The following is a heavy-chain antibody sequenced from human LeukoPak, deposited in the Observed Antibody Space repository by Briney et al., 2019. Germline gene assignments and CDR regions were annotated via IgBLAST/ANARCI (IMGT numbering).Heavy chain of an antibody. V-gene: IGHV4-39*01. CDR2: IYYSGST. J-gene: IGHJ6*03. D-gene: IGHD3-10*01. CDR3: ARHGGMVLYSYYYMDV. Sequence: PSETLSLTCTVSGGSISSSSYYRGWIRQPPGKGLEWIGSIYYSGSTYYNPSLKSRVTISVDTSKNQFSLKLSSVTAADTAVYYCARHGGMVLYSYYYMDVWGKGTTVTVSS. CDR1: GGSISSSSYY.